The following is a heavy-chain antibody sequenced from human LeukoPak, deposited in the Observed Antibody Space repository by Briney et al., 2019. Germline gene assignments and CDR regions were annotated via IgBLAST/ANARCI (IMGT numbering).Heavy chain of an antibody. V-gene: IGHV6-1*01. D-gene: IGHD3-22*01. J-gene: IGHJ6*03. CDR3: ARGSLYYDSSGYYYVEGSYYYMDV. CDR2: TYYRSKWYN. CDR1: GDSVSSNSAA. Sequence: SQTLSLTCAISGDSVSSNSAAWNWIRQSPSRGLEWLGRTYYRSKWYNDYAVSVKSRITINPDTSKNQFSLQLNSVTPEDTAVYYCARGSLYYDSSGYYYVEGSYYYMDVWGKGTTVTVSS.